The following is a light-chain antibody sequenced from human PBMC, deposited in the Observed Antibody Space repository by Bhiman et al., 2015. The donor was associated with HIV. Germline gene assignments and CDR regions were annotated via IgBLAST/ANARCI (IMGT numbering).Light chain of an antibody. CDR1: SSDVGGYNF. V-gene: IGLV2-23*02. CDR2: DVN. Sequence: QSALTQPASMSGSPGPSITISCTGTSSDVGGYNFVSWYQQHPGRAPKLIIFDVNTRPTGVSSRFSGSKSGNTASLTISRLQPEDEAEYYCCSYAGNSIWVFGGGTKLTVL. J-gene: IGLJ3*02. CDR3: CSYAGNSIWV.